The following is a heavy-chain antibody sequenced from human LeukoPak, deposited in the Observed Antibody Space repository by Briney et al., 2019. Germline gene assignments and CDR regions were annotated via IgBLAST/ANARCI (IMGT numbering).Heavy chain of an antibody. Sequence: GGSLRLSCAASGFTFSSYWMSWVRQAPGKGLEWVANIKQDGSEKYYVDSVKGRFTISRDNAKNSLYLQMNSLRAEDTAVYYCARDNEYETSGWWTWGQGTLVTVSS. D-gene: IGHD3-22*01. J-gene: IGHJ4*02. CDR3: ARDNEYETSGWWT. CDR2: IKQDGSEK. CDR1: GFTFSSYW. V-gene: IGHV3-7*01.